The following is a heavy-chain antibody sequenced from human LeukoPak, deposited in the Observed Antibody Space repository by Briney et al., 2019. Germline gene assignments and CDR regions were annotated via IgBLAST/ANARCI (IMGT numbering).Heavy chain of an antibody. CDR3: ASPKLYYYDSSGYRSAFDI. J-gene: IGHJ3*02. CDR2: ISSFSGTI. CDR1: GITFSSYS. D-gene: IGHD3-22*01. V-gene: IGHV3-48*01. Sequence: GGSLRLSCVASGITFSSYSMNWVRQAPGKGLEWVSYISSFSGTINYADSVKGRFTISRDNAKNSLYLQMNSLRAEDTAVYYCASPKLYYYDSSGYRSAFDIWGQGTMVTVSS.